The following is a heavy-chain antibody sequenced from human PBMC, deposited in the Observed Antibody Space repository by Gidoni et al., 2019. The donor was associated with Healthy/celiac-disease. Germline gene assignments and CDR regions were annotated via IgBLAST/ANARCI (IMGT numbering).Heavy chain of an antibody. V-gene: IGHV3-23*04. CDR1: GFPFCTYA. CDR2: ISGSGGST. Sequence: EVQLVESGGGLVQPGGSLRLSCAASGFPFCTYAISWVRQAPGKGLGWVSAISGSGGSTYDADSVKGRFTISRDNSKNTLYLQMNSLRAEDTAVYYCATLYCSGGSCYSAVDYWGQGTLVTVS. J-gene: IGHJ4*02. CDR3: ATLYCSGGSCYSAVDY. D-gene: IGHD2-15*01.